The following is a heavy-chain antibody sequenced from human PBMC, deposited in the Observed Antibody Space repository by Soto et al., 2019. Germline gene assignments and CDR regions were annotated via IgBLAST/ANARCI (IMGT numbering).Heavy chain of an antibody. CDR1: EFSIRNYG. J-gene: IGHJ6*02. V-gene: IGHV3-30*03. Sequence: GGSLRLSCAGSEFSIRNYGVHWVRQAPGKGLEWVAVISCDGSDKYYADSLKGRFTISRDNSKDTVYLQMNSLRAEDTALYYCARDSLGYCSSTSCPEDVWGQGTTVTVSS. CDR3: ARDSLGYCSSTSCPEDV. D-gene: IGHD2-2*01. CDR2: ISCDGSDK.